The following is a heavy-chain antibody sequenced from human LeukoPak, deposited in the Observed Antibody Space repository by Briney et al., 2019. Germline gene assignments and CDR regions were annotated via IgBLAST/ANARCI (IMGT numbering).Heavy chain of an antibody. CDR1: GGSISSYY. D-gene: IGHD3-22*01. V-gene: IGHV4-4*07. CDR2: IYTSGST. CDR3: ARVGPLGPNAYYYDSSGYWGAFDI. J-gene: IGHJ3*02. Sequence: SETLSLTCTVSGGSISSYYWSWIRQPAGKGLEWIGRIYTSGSTNYNPSLKSRVTMSVDTSKNQFSLKLSSVTAADTAVYYCARVGPLGPNAYYYDSSGYWGAFDIWGQGTMVTVSS.